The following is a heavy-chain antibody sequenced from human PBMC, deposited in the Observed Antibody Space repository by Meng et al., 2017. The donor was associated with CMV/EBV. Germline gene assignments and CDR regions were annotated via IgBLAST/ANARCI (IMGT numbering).Heavy chain of an antibody. CDR1: GFTVSSNY. CDR3: ARIDVDTAMVPYYYGMDV. V-gene: IGHV3-66*02. CDR2: IYSGGST. D-gene: IGHD5-18*01. J-gene: IGHJ6*02. Sequence: GESLKISCAASGFTVSSNYMSWVRQAPGKGLEWVSVIYSGGSTYDADSVKGRFTISRDNSKNTLYLQMNSLRAEDTAVYYCARIDVDTAMVPYYYGMDVWGQGTTVTVSS.